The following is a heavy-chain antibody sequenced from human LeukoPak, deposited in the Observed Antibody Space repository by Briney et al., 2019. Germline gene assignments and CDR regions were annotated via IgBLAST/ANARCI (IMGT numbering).Heavy chain of an antibody. J-gene: IGHJ4*02. CDR1: GFTFSSHW. CDR3: AITGYSSGWAFDY. CDR2: IKQDGSEK. Sequence: GGSLRLSCAASGFTFSSHWMSWVRQAPGKGLEWVANIKQDGSEKYYVDSVKGRFTISRDNSKNTLYLQMNSLRAEDTAVYYCAITGYSSGWAFDYWGQGTLVTVSS. D-gene: IGHD6-19*01. V-gene: IGHV3-7*03.